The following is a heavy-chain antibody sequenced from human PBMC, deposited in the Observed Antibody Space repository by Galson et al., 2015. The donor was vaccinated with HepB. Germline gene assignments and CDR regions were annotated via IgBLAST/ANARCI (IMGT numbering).Heavy chain of an antibody. CDR1: GFSLSTSGMR. CDR2: IDWDGDK. V-gene: IGHV2-70*04. D-gene: IGHD3-3*01. CDR3: ARIDYDFWSGYYSY. Sequence: PALVKPTQPLTLTCTFSGFSLSTSGMRVSWIRQPPGKALEWLARIDWDGDKFYSTSLKTRLTISKDTSKNQVVLTMTNMDPVDTATYYCARIDYDFWSGYYSYWGQGTLVTVSS. J-gene: IGHJ4*02.